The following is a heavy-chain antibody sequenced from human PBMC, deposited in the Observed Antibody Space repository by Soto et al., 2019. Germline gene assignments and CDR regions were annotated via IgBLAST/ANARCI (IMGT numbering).Heavy chain of an antibody. V-gene: IGHV1-58*01. CDR3: TTHREGVTYYFDY. D-gene: IGHD3-10*01. CDR2: IVVGSGNT. CDR1: TFTFTSSA. J-gene: IGHJ4*02. Sequence: GASVKVSCKASTFTFTSSAVQWVRQARGQSLEWIGWIVVGSGNTKYAQYSEERVTITRDVSPDTAYLELSSLISEDTAVYYCTTHREGVTYYFDYWGQGTLVTVSS.